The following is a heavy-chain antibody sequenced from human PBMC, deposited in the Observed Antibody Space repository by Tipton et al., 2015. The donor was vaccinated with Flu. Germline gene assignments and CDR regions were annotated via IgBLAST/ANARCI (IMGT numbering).Heavy chain of an antibody. CDR1: GFTFSSYS. CDR2: ISSSSSYI. J-gene: IGHJ6*02. CDR3: ASFFYGSGSYYYYYYGMDV. V-gene: IGHV3-21*01. D-gene: IGHD3-10*01. Sequence: CAASGFTFSSYSMNWVRQAPGKGLEWVSSISSSSSYIYYADSVKGRFTISRDNAKNSLYLQMNSLRAEDTAVYYCASFFYGSGSYYYYYYGMDVWGQGTTVTVSS.